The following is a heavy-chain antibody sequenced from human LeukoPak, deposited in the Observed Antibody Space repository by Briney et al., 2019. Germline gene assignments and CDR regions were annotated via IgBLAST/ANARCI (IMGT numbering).Heavy chain of an antibody. CDR1: GGTFSSYA. V-gene: IGHV1-69*06. D-gene: IGHD4-17*01. CDR2: IIPIFGTA. J-gene: IGHJ3*02. Sequence: SVKVSCKASGGTFSSYAISWVRQAPGQGLEWMGGIIPIFGTANYAQKFQGRVTITADKSTSTAYMELSSLRSEDTAVYYCASWQMTTVTTLAFDIWGQGTMITVSS. CDR3: ASWQMTTVTTLAFDI.